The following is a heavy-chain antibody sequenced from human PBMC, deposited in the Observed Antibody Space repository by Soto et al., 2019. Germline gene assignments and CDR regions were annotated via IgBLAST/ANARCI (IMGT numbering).Heavy chain of an antibody. CDR3: ARDRHYYDSSGYLVY. CDR2: IWYDGSNK. V-gene: IGHV3-33*01. Sequence: GGSLSLSCAASGFNFSSYGMRWVRQAPGKGLEWVEVIWYDGSNKYYADSVKGRFTISRDNSKNTLYLQMNSLRAEDTAVYYCARDRHYYDSSGYLVYWGQGTLVTVSS. CDR1: GFNFSSYG. J-gene: IGHJ4*02. D-gene: IGHD3-22*01.